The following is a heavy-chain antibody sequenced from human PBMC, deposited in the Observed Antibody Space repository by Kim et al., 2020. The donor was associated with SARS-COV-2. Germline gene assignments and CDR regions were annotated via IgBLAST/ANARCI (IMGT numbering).Heavy chain of an antibody. Sequence: GGSLRLSCAASGFTFSSYAMHWVRQAPGKGLEWVAVISYDGSNKYYADSVKGRFTISRDNSKNTLYLQMNSLRAEDTAVYYCARAGGGSYRSIFDYWGQGGLLTVSS. CDR2: ISYDGSNK. CDR3: ARAGGGSYRSIFDY. CDR1: GFTFSSYA. V-gene: IGHV3-30-3*01. D-gene: IGHD3-16*02. J-gene: IGHJ4*02.